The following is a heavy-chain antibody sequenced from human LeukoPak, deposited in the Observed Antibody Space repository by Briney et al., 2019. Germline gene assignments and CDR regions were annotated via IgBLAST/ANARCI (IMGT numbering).Heavy chain of an antibody. J-gene: IGHJ4*02. D-gene: IGHD6-19*01. Sequence: ASVKVSCKASGYTFTGYYMHWVRQAPGQGLEWMGWTNPNSGGTNYAQKFQGRVTMTRDTSISTAYMELSRLRSDDTAVYYCNIAVAGPYYFDYWGQGTLVTVSS. CDR2: TNPNSGGT. V-gene: IGHV1-2*02. CDR3: NIAVAGPYYFDY. CDR1: GYTFTGYY.